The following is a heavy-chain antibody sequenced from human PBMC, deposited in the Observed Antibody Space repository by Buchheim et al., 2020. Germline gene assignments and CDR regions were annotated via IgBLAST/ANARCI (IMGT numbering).Heavy chain of an antibody. J-gene: IGHJ4*02. Sequence: QVQLVESGGGVVQPGRSLRLSCAASGFTFSSYGMHWVRQAPGKGLEWVAVISYDGSNKYYADSVKGRFTISRDNSKNTLYLQMNSLRAEDTAVYYCAKARISGWLFDYWGQGTL. D-gene: IGHD6-19*01. CDR2: ISYDGSNK. V-gene: IGHV3-30*18. CDR3: AKARISGWLFDY. CDR1: GFTFSSYG.